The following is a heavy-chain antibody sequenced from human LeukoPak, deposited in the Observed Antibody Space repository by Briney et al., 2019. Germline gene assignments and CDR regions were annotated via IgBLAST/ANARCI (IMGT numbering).Heavy chain of an antibody. CDR1: GFTFTNYW. J-gene: IGHJ4*02. CDR2: INTDGTSS. Sequence: GGSLRLSCEASGFTFTNYWMHWVRQIAGKGLVWVSRINTDGTSSDYADSVKGRFTISGDNAKNTLYLEMNSLRVEDTAVYYCARRTSLGMYDYWGQGALVTVSS. D-gene: IGHD3-16*01. V-gene: IGHV3-74*01. CDR3: ARRTSLGMYDY.